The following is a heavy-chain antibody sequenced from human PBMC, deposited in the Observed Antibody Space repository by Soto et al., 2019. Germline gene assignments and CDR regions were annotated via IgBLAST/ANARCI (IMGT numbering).Heavy chain of an antibody. J-gene: IGHJ6*02. CDR2: IWYDGSNK. V-gene: IGHV3-33*01. CDR1: GFTFSSYG. D-gene: IGHD3-10*01. CDR3: ARELWFGELFLDYYYYGMDV. Sequence: QVQLVESGGGVVQPGRSLRLSCAASGFTFSSYGMHWVRQAPGKGLEWVAVIWYDGSNKYYADSVKGRFIISRDNSKNTLYLQMNSLRAEDTAVYYCARELWFGELFLDYYYYGMDVWGQGTTVTVSS.